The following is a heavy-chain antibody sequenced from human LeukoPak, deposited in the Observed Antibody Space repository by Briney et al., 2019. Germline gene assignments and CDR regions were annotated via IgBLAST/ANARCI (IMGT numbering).Heavy chain of an antibody. CDR1: GFTFSSYA. J-gene: IGHJ4*02. V-gene: IGHV3-64*01. Sequence: GGSLRLSCAASGFTFSSYAMHWVRQAPGKGLEYVSAISYNGGDTYYANSVKGRFTISRDNSKNTLYLQMGSLRTEDMAVYYCARVRIGPDYWGQGTLVTVSS. D-gene: IGHD2-15*01. CDR3: ARVRIGPDY. CDR2: ISYNGGDT.